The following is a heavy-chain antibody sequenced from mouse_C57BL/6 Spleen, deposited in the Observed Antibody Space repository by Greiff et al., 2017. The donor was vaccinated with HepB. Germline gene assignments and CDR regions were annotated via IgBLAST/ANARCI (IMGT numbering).Heavy chain of an antibody. J-gene: IGHJ2*01. CDR3: ARWAIPTGFDY. Sequence: EVQLQQSGPELVKPGASVKIPCKASGYTFTDYNMDWVKQSHGKSLEWIGDINPNNGGTNYNQKFKGKATLTVDKSSSTAYMELRSLTSEDTAVYYCARWAIPTGFDYWGQGTTLTVSS. D-gene: IGHD1-1*01. CDR1: GYTFTDYN. CDR2: INPNNGGT. V-gene: IGHV1-18*01.